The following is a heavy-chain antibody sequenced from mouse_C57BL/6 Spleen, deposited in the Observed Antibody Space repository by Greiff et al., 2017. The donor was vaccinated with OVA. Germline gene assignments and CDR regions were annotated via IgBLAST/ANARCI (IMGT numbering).Heavy chain of an antibody. V-gene: IGHV1-18*01. J-gene: IGHJ1*03. D-gene: IGHD1-1*01. CDR3: ATRGSSSWYFDV. CDR1: GYTFTDYN. CDR2: INPNNGGT. Sequence: VQLKESGPELVKPGASVKIPCKASGYTFTDYNMDWVKQSHGKSLEWIGDINPNNGGTIYNQKFKGKATLTVDKSSSTAYMELRSLTSEDTAVYYCATRGSSSWYFDVWGTGTTVTVSS.